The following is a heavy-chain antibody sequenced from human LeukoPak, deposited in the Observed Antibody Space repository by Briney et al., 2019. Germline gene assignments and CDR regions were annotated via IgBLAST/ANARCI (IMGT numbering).Heavy chain of an antibody. V-gene: IGHV3-21*01. CDR1: GFTFSSYS. CDR2: ISSSTSYI. CDR3: ARAGGSTVSHSDY. D-gene: IGHD4-17*01. Sequence: GSLRLSCAASGFTFSSYSMNWIRQAPGKGLEWVSSISSSTSYIYYADSVKGRFTITKDNAKNSLYLQMNSLRAEDTAVYYCARAGGSTVSHSDYWGQGTLVTVSS. J-gene: IGHJ4*02.